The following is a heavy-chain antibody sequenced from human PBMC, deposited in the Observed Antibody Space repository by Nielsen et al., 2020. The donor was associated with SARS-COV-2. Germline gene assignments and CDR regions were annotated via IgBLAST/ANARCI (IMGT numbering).Heavy chain of an antibody. V-gene: IGHV4-34*01. J-gene: IGHJ4*02. D-gene: IGHD4-17*01. CDR1: GGSFGGYY. CDR3: ARGAVTIGENFDY. Sequence: SETLSLTCAVYGGSFGGYYWSWIRQPPGKGLEWIGEVNYRGGTNYNPSLKSRVTISVDKSKNQFSLKLSSVTAADTAVYYCARGAVTIGENFDYWGQGTLVTVSS. CDR2: VNYRGGT.